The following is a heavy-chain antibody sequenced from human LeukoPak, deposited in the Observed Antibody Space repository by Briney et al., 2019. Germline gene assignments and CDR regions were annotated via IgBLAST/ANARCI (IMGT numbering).Heavy chain of an antibody. CDR2: IYSGGST. J-gene: IGHJ3*02. D-gene: IGHD4-17*01. V-gene: IGHV3-66*01. CDR1: GFTVSSNY. Sequence: GGSLRLSCAASGFTVSSNYMSWVRQAPGKGLEWVSVIYSGGSTYYADSVKGRFTISRDNSKNTLYLQMNSLRAEDTAVYYCAKVTTTVTFRDAFDIWGQGTMVTVSS. CDR3: AKVTTTVTFRDAFDI.